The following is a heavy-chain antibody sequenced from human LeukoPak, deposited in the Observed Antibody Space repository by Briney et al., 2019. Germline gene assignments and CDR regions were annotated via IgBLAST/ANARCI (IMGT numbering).Heavy chain of an antibody. V-gene: IGHV4-38-2*02. D-gene: IGHD2-2*01. Sequence: SETLSLTCSVSGYSISCGYYWGWIRQPPGKGLEWIGSIYYSGSTYYNPSLKSRVTISLDTSKKQFSLKLTSVTAADTAIYYCATEYCASSSCRFDSWGQGTLVTVSS. CDR1: GYSISCGYY. CDR2: IYYSGST. J-gene: IGHJ4*02. CDR3: ATEYCASSSCRFDS.